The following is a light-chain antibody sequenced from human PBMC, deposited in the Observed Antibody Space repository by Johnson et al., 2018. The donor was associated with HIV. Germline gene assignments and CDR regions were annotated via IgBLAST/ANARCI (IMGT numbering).Light chain of an antibody. V-gene: IGLV1-51*02. CDR3: GTWDSSLSAGV. J-gene: IGLJ1*01. CDR2: ENN. CDR1: SSNIGNNY. Sequence: VLTQPPSVSAAPGQKVTISCSGSSSNIGNNYVSWYQQLPGTAPKLLIYENNKRPSGIPDRFSGSKSGTSATLGITGLQTGDEADYYCGTWDSSLSAGVFGNGTKVTVL.